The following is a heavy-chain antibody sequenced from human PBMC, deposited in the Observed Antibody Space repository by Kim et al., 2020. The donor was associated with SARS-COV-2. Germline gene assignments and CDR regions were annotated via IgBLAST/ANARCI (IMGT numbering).Heavy chain of an antibody. CDR1: GFTFSSYA. V-gene: IGHV3-23*01. D-gene: IGHD3-3*01. J-gene: IGHJ4*02. Sequence: GGSLRLSCAASGFTFSSYAMSWVRQAPGKGLEWVSAISGSGGSTYYADSVKGRFTISRDNSKNTLYLQMNSLRAEDTAVYYCAKDSHYDFWSGYYFDYCGPGTLGSVS. CDR3: AKDSHYDFWSGYYFDY. CDR2: ISGSGGST.